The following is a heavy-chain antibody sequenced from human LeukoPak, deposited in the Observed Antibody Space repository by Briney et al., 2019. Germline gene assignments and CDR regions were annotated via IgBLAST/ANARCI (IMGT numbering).Heavy chain of an antibody. CDR3: AKDLTGTLDY. Sequence: PGGSLRLSCAASGFTFSGYPMIWVRQAPGKGLEWVSGMSGNGGNTYYADSVKGRFTISRDNSKNTLYLQMNSLRAEDTAVYYCAKDLTGTLDYWGQGTLVTVSS. D-gene: IGHD1-7*01. V-gene: IGHV3-23*01. CDR1: GFTFSGYP. CDR2: MSGNGGNT. J-gene: IGHJ4*02.